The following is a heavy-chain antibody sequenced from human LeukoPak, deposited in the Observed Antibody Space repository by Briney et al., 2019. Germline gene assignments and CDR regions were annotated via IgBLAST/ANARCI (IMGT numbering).Heavy chain of an antibody. CDR2: IIPIFGTG. D-gene: IGHD3-22*01. CDR1: GGTFSSYA. V-gene: IGHV1-69*05. CDR3: ASSVDYYDSSGYPMYEYFQH. J-gene: IGHJ1*01. Sequence: SVKVSCKASGGTFSSYAIRWVRQAPGQGLEWMGGIIPIFGTGNCAQKFQGRVTITTDESTSTAYMELSSLRSEDTAVYYCASSVDYYDSSGYPMYEYFQHWGQGTLVTVSS.